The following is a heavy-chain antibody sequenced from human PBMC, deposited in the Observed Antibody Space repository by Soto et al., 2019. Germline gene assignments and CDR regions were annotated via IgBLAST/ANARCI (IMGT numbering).Heavy chain of an antibody. CDR3: ARGLQGMIVLNWFDP. J-gene: IGHJ5*02. CDR1: GGTFSSYA. V-gene: IGHV1-69*13. D-gene: IGHD3-22*01. Sequence: SVKVSCKASGGTFSSYAISWVRQAPGQGLEWMGGIIPIFGTANYAQKFQGRVTITADESTSTAYMELSSLRSEDTAVYYCARGLQGMIVLNWFDPWGQGTLVTVSS. CDR2: IIPIFGTA.